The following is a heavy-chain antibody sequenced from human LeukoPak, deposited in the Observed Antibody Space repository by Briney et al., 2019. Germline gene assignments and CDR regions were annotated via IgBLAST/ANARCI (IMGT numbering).Heavy chain of an antibody. D-gene: IGHD6-19*01. CDR3: HPLAYISD. Sequence: GGSLRLSCAVSGFTLSNQWMHWVRQAPGKGLVWVSLIKTDGSSTNYADSVKGRFTVSRDDAKNTLYLQMSSLRAEDTAMYYCHPLAYISDWGQGTLVTVSS. J-gene: IGHJ4*02. CDR1: GFTLSNQW. V-gene: IGHV3-74*01. CDR2: IKTDGSST.